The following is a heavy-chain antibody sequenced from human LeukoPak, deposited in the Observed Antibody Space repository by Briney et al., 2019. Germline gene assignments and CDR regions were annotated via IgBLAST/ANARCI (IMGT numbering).Heavy chain of an antibody. Sequence: GGSLRLSCAASGFTFSSYAMSWVRQAPGKGLEYISIIGPTGDIMYNEDSVKGRFTVSRDNAKNSLYLQMNSLRAEDTAVYYCAKEVRQPESWGQGTLVTVAS. CDR1: GFTFSSYA. CDR2: IGPTGDIM. J-gene: IGHJ4*02. V-gene: IGHV3-23*01. CDR3: AKEVRQPES. D-gene: IGHD4/OR15-4a*01.